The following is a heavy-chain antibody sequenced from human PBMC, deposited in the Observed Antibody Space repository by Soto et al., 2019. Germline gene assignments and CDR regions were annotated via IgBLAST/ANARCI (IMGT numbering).Heavy chain of an antibody. V-gene: IGHV4-4*02. CDR3: ARSSGDFDY. D-gene: IGHD3-22*01. J-gene: IGHJ4*02. CDR2: IYHSGTT. CDR1: AASISSRSNC. Sequence: SETLSLTCAVSAASISSRSNCWGWVRQSPGKGLEWIGEIYHSGTTNYNPSLESRATISADKSKNQFSLTLTSVTAADTAVYYCARSSGDFDYWGQGTLVTVSS.